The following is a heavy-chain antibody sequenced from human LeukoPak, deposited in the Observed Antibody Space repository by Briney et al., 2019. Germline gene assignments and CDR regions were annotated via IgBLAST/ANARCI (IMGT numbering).Heavy chain of an antibody. Sequence: GGSLRLSCAASGFTFSSYGMHWVRQPPGKGPEWVAYTLYDGKTKYYADSVKGRFTISRDNSKNTLYLQMNSLRAEDTAVYYCARGPSGYHNTGGQGTLVTVSS. J-gene: IGHJ4*02. CDR3: ARGPSGYHNT. CDR1: GFTFSSYG. CDR2: TLYDGKTK. D-gene: IGHD5-12*01. V-gene: IGHV3-30*03.